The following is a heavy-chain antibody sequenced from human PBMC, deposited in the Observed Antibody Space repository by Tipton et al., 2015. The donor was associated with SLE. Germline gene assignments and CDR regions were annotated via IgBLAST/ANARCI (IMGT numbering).Heavy chain of an antibody. CDR2: IYHSGST. V-gene: IGHV4-59*01. Sequence: TLSLTCTVSGGSMSTYYWSWIRQPPGKGLEWIGYIYHSGSTNYNPSLRSRVTISVDTSKNQLSLQLSSVTTADTAVYYCARDPAARRGMDVWGQGTTVTVSS. CDR1: GGSMSTYY. J-gene: IGHJ6*02. D-gene: IGHD6-6*01. CDR3: ARDPAARRGMDV.